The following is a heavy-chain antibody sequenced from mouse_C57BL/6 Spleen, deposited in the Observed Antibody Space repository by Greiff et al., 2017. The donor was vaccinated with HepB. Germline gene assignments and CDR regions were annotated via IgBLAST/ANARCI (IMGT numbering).Heavy chain of an antibody. Sequence: EVQLVESGPGLVKPSQSLSLTCSVTGYSITSGYYWNWIRQFPGNKLEWMGYISYDGSNNYNPSLKNRISITRDTSKNQFFLKLNSVTTEDTATYYCASLYDYAYAMDYWGQGTSVTVSS. V-gene: IGHV3-6*01. D-gene: IGHD2-4*01. CDR2: ISYDGSN. J-gene: IGHJ4*01. CDR1: GYSITSGYY. CDR3: ASLYDYAYAMDY.